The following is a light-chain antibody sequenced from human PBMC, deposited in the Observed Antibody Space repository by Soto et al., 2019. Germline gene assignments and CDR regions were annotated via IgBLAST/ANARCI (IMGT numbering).Light chain of an antibody. CDR3: HQGSNRPIT. Sequence: EVVLTQSPATLSLSPGEGATLSCRASQSVSSYLNWYQQKPGQAPRLLIYGVSNRATGIPARFSGSGSGTDFTLTISNLEAEDFAVYYCHQGSNRPITFGQGTRLEI. V-gene: IGKV3-11*01. CDR2: GVS. J-gene: IGKJ5*01. CDR1: QSVSSY.